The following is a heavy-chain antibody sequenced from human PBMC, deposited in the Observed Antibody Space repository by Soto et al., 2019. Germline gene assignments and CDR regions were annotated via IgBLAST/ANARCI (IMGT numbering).Heavy chain of an antibody. CDR1: GYTFTSYD. Sequence: QVQLVQSGAEVKKPGASVKVSCKASGYTFTSYDINWVRQATGQGLEWMGWMNPNSGNTGYAQKFQGRVTMTRNTSISTAYMELSSLRSADTAVYYCASRDCGGDCYPSDNWFDPWGQGTLVTVSS. V-gene: IGHV1-8*01. D-gene: IGHD2-21*02. CDR2: MNPNSGNT. CDR3: ASRDCGGDCYPSDNWFDP. J-gene: IGHJ5*02.